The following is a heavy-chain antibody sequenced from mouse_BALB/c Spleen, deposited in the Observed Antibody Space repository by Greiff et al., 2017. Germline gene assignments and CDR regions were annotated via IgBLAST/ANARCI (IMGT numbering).Heavy chain of an antibody. CDR3: ARHEREVLYYYGSSSNWYFDV. Sequence: QVQLKESGAELVKPGASVKLSCKASGYTFTEYTIHWVKQRSGQCLEWIGWFYPGSGSIKYNEKFKDKATLTADKSSSTVYMELSRLTSEDSAVYFCARHEREVLYYYGSSSNWYFDVWGAGTTVTVSS. D-gene: IGHD1-1*01. CDR1: GYTFTEYT. V-gene: IGHV1-62-2*01. CDR2: FYPGSGSI. J-gene: IGHJ1*01.